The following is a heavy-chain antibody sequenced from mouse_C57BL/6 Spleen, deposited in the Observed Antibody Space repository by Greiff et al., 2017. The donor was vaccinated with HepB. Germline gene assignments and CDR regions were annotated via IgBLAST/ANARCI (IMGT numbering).Heavy chain of an antibody. CDR1: GYSITSGYY. D-gene: IGHD1-1*01. CDR2: ISYDGSN. Sequence: EVKVEESGPGLVKPSQSLSLTCSVTGYSITSGYYWNWIRQFPGNKLEWMGYISYDGSNNYNPSLKNRIPITRDTSKNQFFLKLNSVTTEDTATYYCATSTVVLDYWGQGTTLTVSS. CDR3: ATSTVVLDY. J-gene: IGHJ2*01. V-gene: IGHV3-6*01.